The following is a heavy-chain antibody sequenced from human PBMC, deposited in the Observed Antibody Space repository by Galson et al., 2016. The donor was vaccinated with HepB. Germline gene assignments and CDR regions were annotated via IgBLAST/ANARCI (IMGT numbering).Heavy chain of an antibody. J-gene: IGHJ4*02. Sequence: SLRLSCAASGLTFSNFWMTWVRQAPGKGLEWVANINQDGTEKHYLDSVRGRFTISRDNAKSSWFLQMNSLRAEDTAVYFCARAYQSTLDYWGQGTLVTVSS. CDR3: ARAYQSTLDY. CDR1: GLTFSNFW. CDR2: INQDGTEK. V-gene: IGHV3-7*04.